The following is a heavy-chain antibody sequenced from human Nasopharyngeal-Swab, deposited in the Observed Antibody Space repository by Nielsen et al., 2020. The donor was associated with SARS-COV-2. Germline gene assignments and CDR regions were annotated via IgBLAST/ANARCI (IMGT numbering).Heavy chain of an antibody. CDR2: IKQDGSEK. V-gene: IGHV3-7*03. J-gene: IGHJ6*02. Sequence: VRQAPGKGLEWVANIKQDGSEKYYVDSVKGRFTISRDNAKNSLYLQMNSLRAEDTAVYYCARRILYDGMDVWGQGTTVTVSS. CDR3: ARRILYDGMDV. D-gene: IGHD2-15*01.